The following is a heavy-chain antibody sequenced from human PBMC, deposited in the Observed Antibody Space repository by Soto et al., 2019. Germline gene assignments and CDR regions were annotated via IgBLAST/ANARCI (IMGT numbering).Heavy chain of an antibody. Sequence: SGPTLVNPTQTLTLTCTFSGFSLSTSGVGVGWIRQPPGKALEWLALIYWDDDKRYSPSLKSRLTITKDTSKNQVVLTMTNMDPVDTATYYCAHNDVLMVYAKGPRWAFDIWGQGTMVTVSS. CDR2: IYWDDDK. J-gene: IGHJ3*02. D-gene: IGHD2-8*01. V-gene: IGHV2-5*02. CDR1: GFSLSTSGVG. CDR3: AHNDVLMVYAKGPRWAFDI.